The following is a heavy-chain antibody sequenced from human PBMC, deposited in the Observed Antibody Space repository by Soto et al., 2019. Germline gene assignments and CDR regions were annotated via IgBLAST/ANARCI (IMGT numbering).Heavy chain of an antibody. CDR2: ISGNGEII. Sequence: GGSLRLSCAASGFTSSDYYIHWIRRAPGKGLEWISYISGNGEIIQYAASARGRFTISRDNAENSVYLEMDSLRAEDTALYYCARDIDADFRTDFDYWGRGTLVTVSS. J-gene: IGHJ4*02. CDR3: ARDIDADFRTDFDY. D-gene: IGHD4-17*01. V-gene: IGHV3-11*01. CDR1: GFTSSDYY.